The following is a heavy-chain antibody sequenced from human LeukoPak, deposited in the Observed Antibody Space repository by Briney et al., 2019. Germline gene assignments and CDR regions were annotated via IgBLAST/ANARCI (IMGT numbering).Heavy chain of an antibody. Sequence: PSETLSLTCTVSGGSISSDYWSWIRQPPGKGLEWIGYIYYRGSTNYNPSLKSRVTISVDTSMNQFSLKLSSVTAADTAVYYCARLSGYSSGHYYSDYWGQGTLVTVSS. V-gene: IGHV4-59*01. CDR1: GGSISSDY. J-gene: IGHJ4*02. D-gene: IGHD3-22*01. CDR3: ARLSGYSSGHYYSDY. CDR2: IYYRGST.